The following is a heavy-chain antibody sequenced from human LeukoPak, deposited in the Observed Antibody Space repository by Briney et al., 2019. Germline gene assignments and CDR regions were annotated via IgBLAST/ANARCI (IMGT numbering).Heavy chain of an antibody. D-gene: IGHD6-13*01. CDR3: ARRYYASSWYYDY. V-gene: IGHV4-39*01. CDR2: IHYSGNT. J-gene: IGHJ4*02. CDR1: GGSISSSSYY. Sequence: SETLSLTCTVSGGSISSSSYYWGWIRQPPGKGLEWIGIIHYSGNTYYNPSLKSPVAISVDTSKNQFSLKMNSVTAADTAVYYCARRYYASSWYYDYWGQGTLVTVSS.